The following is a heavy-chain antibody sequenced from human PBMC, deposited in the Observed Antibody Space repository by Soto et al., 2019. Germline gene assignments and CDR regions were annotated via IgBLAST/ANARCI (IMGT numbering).Heavy chain of an antibody. V-gene: IGHV3-33*01. CDR1: GFTFSSYG. CDR2: IWYDGSNK. J-gene: IGHJ5*02. Sequence: PGGSLRLSCAASGFTFSSYGMHWVRQAPGKGLEWVAVIWYDGSNKYYADSVKGRFTISRDNSKNTLYLQMNSLRAEDTAVYYCARDRQWHLDSSGFDPWGQGTLVTVSS. CDR3: ARDRQWHLDSSGFDP. D-gene: IGHD3-22*01.